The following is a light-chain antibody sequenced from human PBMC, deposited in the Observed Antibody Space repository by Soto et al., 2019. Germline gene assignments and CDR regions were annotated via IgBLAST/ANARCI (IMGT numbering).Light chain of an antibody. CDR1: SSDVGTYNL. CDR3: CSYGGSSALPYV. V-gene: IGLV2-23*02. J-gene: IGLJ1*01. CDR2: EVT. Sequence: QSALAQPASVSGSPEQSVTISCTGTSSDVGTYNLVSWYQQHPGKAPKLIIYEVTERPSGVSNRFSGSKFVNTASLTISGLLPEDEADDYCCSYGGSSALPYVFGTGTKLTVL.